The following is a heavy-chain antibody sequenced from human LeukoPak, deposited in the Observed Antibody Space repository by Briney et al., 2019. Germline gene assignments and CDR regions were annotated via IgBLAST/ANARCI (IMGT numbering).Heavy chain of an antibody. D-gene: IGHD3-16*01. V-gene: IGHV3-23*01. CDR3: AKAGDKTTTNPYCFDY. CDR2: ISGGGGST. Sequence: GSLRLSCAASGFTFSSYAMSWVRQAPGKGLEWVSGISGGGGSTYYAVSVKGRFTISRDNSKNTLYLQMNSLRAEDTAVYYCAKAGDKTTTNPYCFDYWGQGTLLTVSS. CDR1: GFTFSSYA. J-gene: IGHJ4*02.